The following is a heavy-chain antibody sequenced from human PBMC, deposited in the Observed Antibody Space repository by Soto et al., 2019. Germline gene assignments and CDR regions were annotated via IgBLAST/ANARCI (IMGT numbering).Heavy chain of an antibody. Sequence: ASVKVSCKASGFTFTSSAVQWVRQARGQRLEWIGWIVVGSGNTNYAQKFQERVTITRDMSTSTAYMELNSLRVEDTAAYYCAKDPPWTVGPLAMDVWGQGTTVTVSS. CDR3: AKDPPWTVGPLAMDV. J-gene: IGHJ6*02. CDR2: IVVGSGNT. V-gene: IGHV1-58*01. CDR1: GFTFTSSA. D-gene: IGHD1-26*01.